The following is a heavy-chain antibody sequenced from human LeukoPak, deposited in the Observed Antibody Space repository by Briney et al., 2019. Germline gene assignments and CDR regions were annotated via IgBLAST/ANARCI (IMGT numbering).Heavy chain of an antibody. CDR3: ARAPGEHSYAKGFYYFYYYMDV. Sequence: ASVKVSCKASGYTFTSYDINWVRQATGQGLEWMGWVNPNSGDTGYAQKFEGRVNITRNTSISTAYMELSSLRSEDTAVYYCARAPGEHSYAKGFYYFYYYMDVWGKGTTVTVSS. CDR1: GYTFTSYD. CDR2: VNPNSGDT. J-gene: IGHJ6*03. D-gene: IGHD3-16*01. V-gene: IGHV1-8*03.